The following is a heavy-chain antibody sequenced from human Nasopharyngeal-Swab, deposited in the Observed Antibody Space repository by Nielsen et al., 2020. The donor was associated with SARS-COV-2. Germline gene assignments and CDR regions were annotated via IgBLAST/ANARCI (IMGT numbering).Heavy chain of an antibody. J-gene: IGHJ4*02. Sequence: ESPKISRAAPCFIFSPSAIHWLRQASGKGLEWVGRIGDKDHNYATTYGASVQGRFTISRDDSKNTAFLQMDSLKNEDTALYYCTTDFYFDYWGQGTLVTVAS. CDR2: IGDKDHNYAT. V-gene: IGHV3-73*01. CDR1: CFIFSPSA. CDR3: TTDFYFDY.